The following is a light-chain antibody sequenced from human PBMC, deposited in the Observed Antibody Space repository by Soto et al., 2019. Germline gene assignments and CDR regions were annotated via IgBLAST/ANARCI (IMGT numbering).Light chain of an antibody. CDR2: GAS. J-gene: IGKJ4*01. V-gene: IGKV3-20*01. CDR1: QSVSASY. CDR3: QHYGSSPLT. Sequence: EIVLTQSPGTLSLSPGERGTLSCRASQSVSASYLAWYQQKPGQAPRLLIYGASSRATGTPDRFSGSGSGTQFTLTISRLEPEDFAVYYCQHYGSSPLTFGGGTKVEIK.